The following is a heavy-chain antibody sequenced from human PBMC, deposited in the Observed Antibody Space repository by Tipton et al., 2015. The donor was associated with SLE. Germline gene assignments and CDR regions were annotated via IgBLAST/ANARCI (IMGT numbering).Heavy chain of an antibody. D-gene: IGHD3-3*01. J-gene: IGHJ6*03. CDR2: IYYSGST. CDR1: GGSISSGGYY. V-gene: IGHV4-31*03. CDR3: ARDYRFLEWPSYMDV. Sequence: TLSLTCTVSGGSISSGGYYWSWIRQLPGKGLEWIGYIYYSGSTYYNPSLKSRVTISVDTPKNQFSLKLSSVTAADTAVYYCARDYRFLEWPSYMDVWGKGTTVTVSS.